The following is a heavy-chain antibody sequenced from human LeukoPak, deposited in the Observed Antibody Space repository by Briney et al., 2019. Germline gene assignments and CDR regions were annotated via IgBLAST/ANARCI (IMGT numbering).Heavy chain of an antibody. Sequence: SVKVSCKASGGTFSSYAISWVRQAPGQGLEWMGGIIPIFGTANYAQKFQGRVTITTDESTSTAYMELSSLRAEDTAVYYCARDRGIQLWSPISDWGQGTLVTVSS. CDR1: GGTFSSYA. D-gene: IGHD5-18*01. V-gene: IGHV1-69*05. CDR2: IIPIFGTA. J-gene: IGHJ4*02. CDR3: ARDRGIQLWSPISD.